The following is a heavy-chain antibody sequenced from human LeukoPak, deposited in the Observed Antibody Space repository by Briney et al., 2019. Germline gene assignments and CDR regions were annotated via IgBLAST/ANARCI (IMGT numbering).Heavy chain of an antibody. V-gene: IGHV3-30*03. CDR1: GFTFSSYG. Sequence: PGGSLRLSCAASGFTFSSYGMHWVRQAPGKGLEWVAVISYDGSNKYYADSVKGRFTISRDNSKNTLYLQMNSLRAEDTAVYYCAREWVYYGSGRLYYYYGMDVWGQGTTVTVSS. CDR2: ISYDGSNK. J-gene: IGHJ6*02. CDR3: AREWVYYGSGRLYYYYGMDV. D-gene: IGHD3-10*01.